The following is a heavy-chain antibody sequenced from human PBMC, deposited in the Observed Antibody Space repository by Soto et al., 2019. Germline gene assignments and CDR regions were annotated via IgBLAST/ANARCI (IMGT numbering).Heavy chain of an antibody. Sequence: EVQLLESGGGLVQPGGSLRLSCAASGFTFSSYAMSRVRQAPGKGLEWVSGISGSGGSTYYADSVKGRFTISRDNSKNTVYLQMNSLRAEDTAVYYCAKEVAYGDYFDYWGQGTLVTVSS. CDR3: AKEVAYGDYFDY. V-gene: IGHV3-23*01. D-gene: IGHD2-15*01. CDR1: GFTFSSYA. CDR2: ISGSGGST. J-gene: IGHJ4*02.